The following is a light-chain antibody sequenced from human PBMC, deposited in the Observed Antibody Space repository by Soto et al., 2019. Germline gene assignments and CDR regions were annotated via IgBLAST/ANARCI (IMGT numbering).Light chain of an antibody. V-gene: IGKV1-5*03. CDR1: QSITTA. J-gene: IGKJ2*01. CDR3: QQYSGYSQYA. CDR2: KAS. Sequence: DVQMTQSPSTLSASVGDRVTITCRASQSITTALAWYQQKPGKAPNLLIYKASSLESGVPSRFSGSGSGTQFTLTITSLQPDDFAPYFCQQYSGYSQYAFGQGTKLEIK.